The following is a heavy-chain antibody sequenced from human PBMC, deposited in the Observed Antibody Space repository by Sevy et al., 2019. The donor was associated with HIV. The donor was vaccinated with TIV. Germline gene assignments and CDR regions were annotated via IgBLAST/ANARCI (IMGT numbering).Heavy chain of an antibody. Sequence: GGSLRLSCAASGFIFSNYWMSWVRQAPGKGLEWVASIKQDGSEKYYVDSLKGRFTISRDNAKNSLYLQMNSLRAEDTAVYYCGSPGGKGFDPWGQGTLVTVSS. J-gene: IGHJ5*02. D-gene: IGHD3-16*01. V-gene: IGHV3-7*03. CDR3: GSPGGKGFDP. CDR1: GFIFSNYW. CDR2: IKQDGSEK.